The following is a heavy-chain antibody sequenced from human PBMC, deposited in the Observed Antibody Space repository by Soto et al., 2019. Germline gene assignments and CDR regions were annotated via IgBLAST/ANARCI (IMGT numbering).Heavy chain of an antibody. Sequence: GGSLRLSCAASGFTFSSYWMSWVRQAPGKGLERVANIKQDGSEKYYVDSVKGRFTISRDNAKNSLYLQMNSLRAEDTAVYYCVIVRLFYDFWSSVRYYFDYRGQGTLVTVSS. D-gene: IGHD3-3*01. CDR1: GFTFSSYW. V-gene: IGHV3-7*01. CDR3: VIVRLFYDFWSSVRYYFDY. CDR2: IKQDGSEK. J-gene: IGHJ4*02.